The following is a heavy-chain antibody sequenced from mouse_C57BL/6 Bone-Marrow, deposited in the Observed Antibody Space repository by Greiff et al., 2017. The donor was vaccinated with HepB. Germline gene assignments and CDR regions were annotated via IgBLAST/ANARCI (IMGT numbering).Heavy chain of an antibody. J-gene: IGHJ4*01. V-gene: IGHV1-26*01. CDR1: GYTFTDYY. CDR3: ARLVYGNYPLYAMDY. D-gene: IGHD2-1*01. Sequence: VQLQQSGPELVKPGASVKISCKASGYTFTDYYMNWVKQSHGKSLEWIGDINPNNGGTSYNQKFKGKATLTVDKSSSTAYMELRSLTSEDSAVYYCARLVYGNYPLYAMDYWGQGTSVTVSS. CDR2: INPNNGGT.